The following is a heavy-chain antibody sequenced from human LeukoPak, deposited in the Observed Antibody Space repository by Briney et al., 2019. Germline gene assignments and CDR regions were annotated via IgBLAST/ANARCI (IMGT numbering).Heavy chain of an antibody. CDR2: IYWSDDK. Sequence: SGPTLVKPTQTLTLTCTCSGFSITTSGVGVGWIRQPPGKALEWLALIYWSDDKRFSPSLKSRLAITRDTSKNQVVLTMTNMDPVDTATYYCAHRGGAVAGLYYFDYWGQGTLVTVSS. CDR1: GFSITTSGVG. D-gene: IGHD6-19*01. J-gene: IGHJ4*02. CDR3: AHRGGAVAGLYYFDY. V-gene: IGHV2-5*01.